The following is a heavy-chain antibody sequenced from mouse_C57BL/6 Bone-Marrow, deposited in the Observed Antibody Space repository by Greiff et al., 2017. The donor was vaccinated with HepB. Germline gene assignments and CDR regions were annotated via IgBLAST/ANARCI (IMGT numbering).Heavy chain of an antibody. CDR1: GYTFTSYW. CDR3: ARSGGLRGSYWYFDV. D-gene: IGHD2-4*01. Sequence: QVQLQQPGAELVRPGSSVKLSCKASGYTFTSYWMHWVKQRPIQGLEWIGNIDPSDSETHYNQKFKDKATLTVDKSSSTAYMQLSSLTSEDSAVYYCARSGGLRGSYWYFDVWGTGTTVTVSS. J-gene: IGHJ1*03. V-gene: IGHV1-52*01. CDR2: IDPSDSET.